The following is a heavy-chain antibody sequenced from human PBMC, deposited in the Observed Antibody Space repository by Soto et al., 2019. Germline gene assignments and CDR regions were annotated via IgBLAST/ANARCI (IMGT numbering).Heavy chain of an antibody. CDR2: INHSGST. Sequence: ASETLSLTCAVYGGSFSGYYWSWIRQPPGKGLEWIGEINHSGSTNYNPSLKSRVTISVDTSKNQFSLKLSSVTAADTAVYYCARAKGSSGWFLNWGQGTLVTVSS. J-gene: IGHJ4*02. CDR1: GGSFSGYY. V-gene: IGHV4-34*01. D-gene: IGHD6-19*01. CDR3: ARAKGSSGWFLN.